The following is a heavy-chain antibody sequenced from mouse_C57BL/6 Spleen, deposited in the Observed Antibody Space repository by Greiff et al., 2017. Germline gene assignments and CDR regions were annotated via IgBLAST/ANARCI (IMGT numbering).Heavy chain of an antibody. J-gene: IGHJ2*01. CDR1: GYTFTDYN. Sequence: EVKLMESGPELVKPGASVKIPCKASGYTFTDYNMDWVKQSHGKSLEWIGDINPNNGGTIYNQKFKGKATLTVAKSSSTAYMELRSLTSEDTAVYYCARNYEWGYFDYWGQGTTLTVSS. D-gene: IGHD2-4*01. V-gene: IGHV1-18*01. CDR3: ARNYEWGYFDY. CDR2: INPNNGGT.